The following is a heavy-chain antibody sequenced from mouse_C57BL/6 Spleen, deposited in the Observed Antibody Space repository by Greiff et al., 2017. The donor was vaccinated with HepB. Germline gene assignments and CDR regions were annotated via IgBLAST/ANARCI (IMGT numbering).Heavy chain of an antibody. CDR3: ASYGDDEGNYFAMDY. Sequence: QVQLKESGAELAKPGASVKLSCKASGYTFTSYWMHWVKQRPGQGLEWIGYINPSSGYTKNNQKFKDKATLTADKYSSKAYMQLSSLTYEDSAVYYCASYGDDEGNYFAMDYWGQGTSVTVSS. CDR2: INPSSGYT. J-gene: IGHJ4*01. D-gene: IGHD2-2*01. CDR1: GYTFTSYW. V-gene: IGHV1-7*01.